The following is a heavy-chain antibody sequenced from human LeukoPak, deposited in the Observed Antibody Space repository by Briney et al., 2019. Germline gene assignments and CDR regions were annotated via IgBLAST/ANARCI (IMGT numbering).Heavy chain of an antibody. Sequence: GASVKVSCKASSYTFTSYGISWVRQAPGQGLEWMGWISAYNGNTNYAQKLQGRVTMTTDTSTSTAYMELRSLRSDDTAVYYCARARDIVGATGPHYYYYYMDVWGKGTTVTVSS. D-gene: IGHD1-26*01. V-gene: IGHV1-18*01. CDR2: ISAYNGNT. CDR3: ARARDIVGATGPHYYYYYMDV. J-gene: IGHJ6*03. CDR1: SYTFTSYG.